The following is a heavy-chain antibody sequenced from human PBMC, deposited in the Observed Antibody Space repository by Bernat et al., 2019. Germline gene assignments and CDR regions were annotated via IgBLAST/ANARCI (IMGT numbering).Heavy chain of an antibody. J-gene: IGHJ4*02. CDR3: ASLCSHSNGCYDH. Sequence: EVQLVESGGGLVQPGGSLRLSCAASGFPFSKYWMHWVRQAPGKGLVWVSGVDTYGSTTTYADSVKGRFTISRDNAKNTLYLQVNSLRAEDTAVYYCASLCSHSNGCYDHWGQGILVTVSS. CDR1: GFPFSKYW. CDR2: VDTYGSTT. D-gene: IGHD4/OR15-4a*01. V-gene: IGHV3-74*03.